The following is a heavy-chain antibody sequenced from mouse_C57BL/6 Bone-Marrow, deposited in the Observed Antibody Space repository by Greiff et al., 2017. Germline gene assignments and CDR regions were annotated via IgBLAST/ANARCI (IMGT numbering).Heavy chain of an antibody. CDR2: IYPGDGDT. V-gene: IGHV1-82*01. J-gene: IGHJ4*01. Sequence: VQLQQSGPELVKPGASVKISCKASGYAFSSSWMNWVKQRPGKGLEWIGRIYPGDGDTNYNGKFKGKATLTADKSSSTAYMQLSSLTSEDSAVYFCARIAQVNYAMDYWGQGTSVTVSS. CDR3: ARIAQVNYAMDY. D-gene: IGHD3-2*02. CDR1: GYAFSSSW.